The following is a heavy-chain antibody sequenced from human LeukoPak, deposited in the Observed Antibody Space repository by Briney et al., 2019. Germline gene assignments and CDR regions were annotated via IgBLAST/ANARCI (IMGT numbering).Heavy chain of an antibody. CDR2: ICDSGRTI. Sequence: PGGSLRLSCAASGFTFSEYYMSWIRQAPGKGLEWVSYICDSGRTIYYADSVKGGFTISRDNAKNSVYLQMNNLGAEDTAVYYCARDRLGDYDHSGYYDKWGQGTLVTVSS. J-gene: IGHJ4*02. D-gene: IGHD3-22*01. CDR3: ARDRLGDYDHSGYYDK. CDR1: GFTFSEYY. V-gene: IGHV3-11*01.